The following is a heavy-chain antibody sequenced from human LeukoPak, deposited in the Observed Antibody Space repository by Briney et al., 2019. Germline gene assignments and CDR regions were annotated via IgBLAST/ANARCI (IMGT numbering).Heavy chain of an antibody. J-gene: IGHJ3*02. D-gene: IGHD2-15*01. Sequence: PGGSLRLSCAASGFTFSNAWMSWVRQAPGKGLEWVGRIKSKTDGGTTDYAAPVKGRFTISRDDSKNTLYLQMNSLKTEDTAVYYCTTDADYCSGGSCYSNAFDIWGQGTMVTVSS. CDR2: IKSKTDGGTT. CDR3: TTDADYCSGGSCYSNAFDI. CDR1: GFTFSNAW. V-gene: IGHV3-15*01.